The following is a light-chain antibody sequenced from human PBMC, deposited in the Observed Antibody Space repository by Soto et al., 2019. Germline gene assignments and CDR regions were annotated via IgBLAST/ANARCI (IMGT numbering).Light chain of an antibody. J-gene: IGKJ1*01. V-gene: IGKV3-20*01. CDR3: QQYGSSGT. CDR1: QSVSSSY. CDR2: GAS. Sequence: EIVLTQSAGTLSLTPGERATLACRASQSVSSSYIEWYQQKPGQAPRLLIYGASSRATAIPDRFSGSGSGTDFTLTISILEPEDFAVYYCQQYGSSGTFCQGTKVDI.